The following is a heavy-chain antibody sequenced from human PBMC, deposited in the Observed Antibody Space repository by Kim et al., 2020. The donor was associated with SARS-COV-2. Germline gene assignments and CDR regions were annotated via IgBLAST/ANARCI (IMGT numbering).Heavy chain of an antibody. D-gene: IGHD5-12*01. CDR3: TTYRGYSGYDSAGYFDY. V-gene: IGHV3-15*01. CDR1: GFTFSNAW. Sequence: GGSLRLSCAASGFTFSNAWMSWVRQAPGKGLEWVGRIKSKTDGGTTDYAAPVKGRFTISRDDSKNTLYLQMNSLKTEDTAVYYCTTYRGYSGYDSAGYFDYWGQGTLVTVSS. J-gene: IGHJ4*02. CDR2: IKSKTDGGTT.